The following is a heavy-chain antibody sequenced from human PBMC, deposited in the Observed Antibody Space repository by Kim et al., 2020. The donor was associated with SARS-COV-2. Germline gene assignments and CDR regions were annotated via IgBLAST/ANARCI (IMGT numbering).Heavy chain of an antibody. Sequence: SETLSLTCGVYGGSLTEGDWTWIRQGPGKGREVIGELGHSGATNYNPSLKSRLTMSLDAAKGQFSLRLTSVTAADTAIYYCCRGNFYYGLDLWGQGTTVTVSS. V-gene: IGHV4-34*01. D-gene: IGHD5-12*01. CDR3: CRGNFYYGLDL. CDR2: LGHSGAT. J-gene: IGHJ6*02. CDR1: GGSLTEGD.